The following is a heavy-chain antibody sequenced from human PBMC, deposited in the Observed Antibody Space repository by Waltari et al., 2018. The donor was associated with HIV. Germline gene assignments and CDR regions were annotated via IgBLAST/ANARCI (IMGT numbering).Heavy chain of an antibody. V-gene: IGHV1-18*01. CDR3: ARAWDYAPRGTYDS. J-gene: IGHJ4*02. D-gene: IGHD4-17*01. Sequence: QVQLVQSGAEVKSPGASVKVSCKASGYHFINYAITWIRQASGHGLEWLGWISTYNGQTSYVGSRRGRVTMTTDASTNTVYMELGSLRSDDTATYYCARAWDYAPRGTYDSWGQGTLVTVSS. CDR2: ISTYNGQT. CDR1: GYHFINYA.